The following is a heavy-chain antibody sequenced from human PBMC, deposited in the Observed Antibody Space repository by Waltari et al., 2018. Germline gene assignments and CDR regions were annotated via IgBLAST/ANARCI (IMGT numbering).Heavy chain of an antibody. CDR2: IYSSGST. Sequence: QLQLQESGPGLVKPSETLSLTCTVSGGSISSSSYYWGWIRQPPGKGLGWIGSIYSSGSTYYNPSLKSRVTISVDTSKNQFALKLSSVTAADTAVYYCARDPCSGGSCYTGNWFDPWGQGTLVTVSS. D-gene: IGHD2-15*01. CDR3: ARDPCSGGSCYTGNWFDP. CDR1: GGSISSSSYY. J-gene: IGHJ5*02. V-gene: IGHV4-39*07.